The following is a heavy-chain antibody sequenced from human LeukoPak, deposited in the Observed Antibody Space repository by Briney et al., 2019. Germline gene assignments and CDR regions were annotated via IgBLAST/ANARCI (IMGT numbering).Heavy chain of an antibody. CDR1: GFTFSSHG. D-gene: IGHD3-10*01. CDR2: ISGSGGST. J-gene: IGHJ6*03. Sequence: GGSLRLSCAASGFTFSSHGMSWVRQAPGKGLEWVSAISGSGGSTYYADSIKGRFTISRDSSKNMLYLQMNRLRAEDTAVYYCAKSPYFYNSGRYVDVWGKGTTVTASS. V-gene: IGHV3-23*01. CDR3: AKSPYFYNSGRYVDV.